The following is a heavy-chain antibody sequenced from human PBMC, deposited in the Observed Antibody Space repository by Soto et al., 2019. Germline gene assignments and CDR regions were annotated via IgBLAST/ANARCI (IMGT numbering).Heavy chain of an antibody. D-gene: IGHD2-2*01. CDR2: IYYSGST. CDR3: AGKYCSSTSCYPHYYYYMDV. CDR1: GGSISSGGYY. V-gene: IGHV4-31*03. Sequence: SETLSLTCTVSGGSISSGGYYWSWIRQHPGKGLEWIGYIYYSGSTYYNPSLKSRVTISVDTSKNQFSLKLSSVTAADTAVYYCAGKYCSSTSCYPHYYYYMDVWGKGTTVTVSS. J-gene: IGHJ6*03.